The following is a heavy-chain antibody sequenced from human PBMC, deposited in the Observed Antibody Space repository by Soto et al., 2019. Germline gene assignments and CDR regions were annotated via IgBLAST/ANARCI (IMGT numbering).Heavy chain of an antibody. V-gene: IGHV3-21*01. D-gene: IGHD3-16*01. Sequence: PXGSLLLSCAASGFTFSSYHMNWVRQAPGKGLEWVSSISSSSSYIYYADSVKGRFTISRDNAKNSLYLQMNSLRAEDTAVYYCAGTKVTTFGDWFDPWGQGTLVTVSS. CDR3: AGTKVTTFGDWFDP. CDR2: ISSSSSYI. J-gene: IGHJ5*02. CDR1: GFTFSSYH.